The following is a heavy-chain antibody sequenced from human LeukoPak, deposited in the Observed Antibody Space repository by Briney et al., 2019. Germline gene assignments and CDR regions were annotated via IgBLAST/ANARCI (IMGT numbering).Heavy chain of an antibody. V-gene: IGHV4-59*08. CDR3: ARHEPGWRGAFDI. J-gene: IGHJ3*02. D-gene: IGHD1-14*01. Sequence: PSETLSLTCSVSRASISSYYWSWIRQPPGKGLEWIAYIHYTGNTDSNLSLKSRVTISIDTSRRHFSLQLTSVTAADTAAYYCARHEPGWRGAFDIWGQGTMVTVSS. CDR1: RASISSYY. CDR2: IHYTGNT.